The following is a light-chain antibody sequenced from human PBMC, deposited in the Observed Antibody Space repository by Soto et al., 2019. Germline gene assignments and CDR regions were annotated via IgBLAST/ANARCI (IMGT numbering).Light chain of an antibody. CDR2: GAS. CDR1: QSVSSSY. V-gene: IGKV3-20*01. Sequence: EIVLTQSPGTLSLSPGERATLSCRASQSVSSSYLAWYQPKPGQAPRLLIYGASSRTTGSPDRFSGSGSGTDFTLTISRLEPEDFAVYYCQQYGSSWTFGPGTKVEIK. CDR3: QQYGSSWT. J-gene: IGKJ1*01.